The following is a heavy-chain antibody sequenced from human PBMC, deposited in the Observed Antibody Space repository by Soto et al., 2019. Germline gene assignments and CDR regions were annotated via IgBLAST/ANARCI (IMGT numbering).Heavy chain of an antibody. CDR1: GIIVNDTW. V-gene: IGHV3-15*04. CDR3: VAESDVNPYSFDD. Sequence: GESLNISCAASGIIVNDTWMNWFRQSPGKCLEWVGRLESTESGGATDFASTVKGRFTISRDDSKNTLSLHMTRLEPEDTALYYGVAESDVNPYSFDDWGQGALVTV. J-gene: IGHJ4*02. CDR2: LESTESGGAT. D-gene: IGHD2-15*01.